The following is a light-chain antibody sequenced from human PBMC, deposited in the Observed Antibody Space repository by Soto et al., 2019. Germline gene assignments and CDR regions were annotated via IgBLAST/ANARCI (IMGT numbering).Light chain of an antibody. CDR1: RDVGCG. CDR2: AAS. J-gene: IGKJ1*01. Sequence: TPMPPSPLSLSSSVGVKIIIPCLARRDVGCGVRWYQQKPGQAPKLVLDAASTLYTGVPSRVSGRRSGTEFTLTLSSLQPEDFASYYCLQDYGDSWTFGQGTKVEIE. CDR3: LQDYGDSWT. V-gene: IGKV1-6*01.